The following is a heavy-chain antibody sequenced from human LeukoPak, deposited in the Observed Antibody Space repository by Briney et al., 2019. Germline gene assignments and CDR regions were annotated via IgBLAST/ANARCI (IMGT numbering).Heavy chain of an antibody. CDR1: GGTFISYA. J-gene: IGHJ4*02. D-gene: IGHD2-15*01. V-gene: IGHV1-69*10. CDR3: ARPRGRKNCSGGSCYSALFDY. Sequence: SVKVSFKASGGTFISYAISGVRQAPGQGREWMGRIIPILGIANYAQKFQGRVTITADKSTSTAYLELSSLRSEDTAVYYCARPRGRKNCSGGSCYSALFDYWGQGTLVTVSS. CDR2: IIPILGIA.